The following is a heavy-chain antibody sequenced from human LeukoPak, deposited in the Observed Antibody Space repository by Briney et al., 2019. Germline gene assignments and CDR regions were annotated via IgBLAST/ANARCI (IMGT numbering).Heavy chain of an antibody. CDR3: ARASLLGYCSSTSCYQFDY. CDR1: GFTFSSYA. Sequence: GGSLRLSCAASGFTFSSYAMSWVRQAPGKGLEWVSAISGSGGSTYYADSVKGRSTISRDNSKNTLYLQMNSLRAEDTAVYYCARASLLGYCSSTSCYQFDYWGQGTLVTVSS. J-gene: IGHJ4*02. CDR2: ISGSGGST. V-gene: IGHV3-23*01. D-gene: IGHD2-2*01.